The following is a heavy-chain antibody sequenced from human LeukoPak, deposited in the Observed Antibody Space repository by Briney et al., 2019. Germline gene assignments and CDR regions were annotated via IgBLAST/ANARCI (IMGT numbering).Heavy chain of an antibody. CDR2: ISGSGGST. CDR3: AKDRGIAAAGTGRPDAFDI. CDR1: GFTSSSYA. D-gene: IGHD6-13*01. Sequence: GSLRLSCAASGFTSSSYAMSWVRQAPGKGLEWVSAISGSGGSTYYADSVKGRFTISRDNSKNTLHLQMNSLRAEDTAVYYCAKDRGIAAAGTGRPDAFDIWGQGTMVTVSS. J-gene: IGHJ3*02. V-gene: IGHV3-23*01.